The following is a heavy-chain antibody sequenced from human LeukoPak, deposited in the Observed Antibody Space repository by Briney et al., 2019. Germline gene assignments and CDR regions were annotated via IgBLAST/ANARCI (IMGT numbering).Heavy chain of an antibody. CDR3: TREEGRLLWFGEVSYYYGKDV. J-gene: IGHJ6*02. Sequence: GGSLRLSCAASGFTFSGSAMHWVRQASGKGLEWVGRIRSKANSYATAYAASVKGRFTISRDDSKNTAYLQMNSLKTEDTAVYYCTREEGRLLWFGEVSYYYGKDVWGQGTTVTVSS. CDR1: GFTFSGSA. CDR2: IRSKANSYAT. D-gene: IGHD3-10*01. V-gene: IGHV3-73*01.